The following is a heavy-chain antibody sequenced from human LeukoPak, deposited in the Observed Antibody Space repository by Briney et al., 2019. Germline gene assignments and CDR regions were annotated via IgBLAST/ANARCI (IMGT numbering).Heavy chain of an antibody. V-gene: IGHV3-74*01. CDR2: INSDGSST. CDR3: ARVVVVRSFDY. D-gene: IGHD3-22*01. J-gene: IGHJ4*02. CDR1: GFTFSSYW. Sequence: QPGGSLRLSCAASGFTFSSYWMHWVRHAPGKGLVWVSRINSDGSSTSYADSVKGRFTISRDNAKNTLYLQMNSLRAEDTAVYYCARVVVVRSFDYWGQGTLVTVSS.